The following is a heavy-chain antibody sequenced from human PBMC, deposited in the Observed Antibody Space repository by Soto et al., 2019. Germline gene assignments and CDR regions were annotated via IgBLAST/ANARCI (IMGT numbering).Heavy chain of an antibody. Sequence: QLQLQASGPGLVKPSETLSLTCTVSGGYIVSSNHFWAWIRQPPGKGLEWIGTIYYSGTTSYSPSLGSRVTISVDTSKNQFSLKVGSVTAADTAVYYCARLEMVYATSRYNYHGMDVWGQGTTVTVSS. J-gene: IGHJ6*02. CDR2: IYYSGTT. V-gene: IGHV4-39*01. CDR1: GGYIVSSNHF. CDR3: ARLEMVYATSRYNYHGMDV. D-gene: IGHD2-8*01.